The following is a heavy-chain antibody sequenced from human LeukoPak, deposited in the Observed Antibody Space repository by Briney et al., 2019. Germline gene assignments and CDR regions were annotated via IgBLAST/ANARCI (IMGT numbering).Heavy chain of an antibody. D-gene: IGHD4-17*01. Sequence: GGSLILSCAASGFTFSDYYMSWIRQAPGKGLEWVSYISSSSSYTNYADSVKGRFTISRDNAKNSLYLQMNSLRAEDTAVYYCASTRGDYGDYNWFDPWGQGTLVTVSS. J-gene: IGHJ5*02. CDR2: ISSSSSYT. CDR1: GFTFSDYY. CDR3: ASTRGDYGDYNWFDP. V-gene: IGHV3-11*06.